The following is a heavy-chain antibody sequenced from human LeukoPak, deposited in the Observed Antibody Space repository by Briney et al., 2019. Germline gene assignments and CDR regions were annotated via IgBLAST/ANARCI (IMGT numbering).Heavy chain of an antibody. V-gene: IGHV3-48*04. CDR3: AREFSGFDY. Sequence: GGSLRLSCAASGFTVNKYSMNWVRQAPGKGLEWVSYISGSSSGSTIYYADSVKGRFTISRDNARNSLYLQMNSLRAEDTGVYYCAREFSGFDYWGRGTAVTVSS. D-gene: IGHD2/OR15-2a*01. CDR1: GFTVNKYS. J-gene: IGHJ4*02. CDR2: ISGSSSGSTI.